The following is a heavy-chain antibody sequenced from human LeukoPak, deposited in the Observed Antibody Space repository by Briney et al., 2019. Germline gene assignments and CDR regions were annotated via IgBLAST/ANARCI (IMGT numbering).Heavy chain of an antibody. CDR2: IYESGST. J-gene: IGHJ6*02. V-gene: IGHV4-59*01. CDR1: GGSISNYY. CDR3: ARAGPEGYYYNGMDV. Sequence: PSETLSLTCRVSGGSISNYYWSWIRQPPGKGLEWIGYIYESGSTNYNPSLRSRVTISVATSRHQFSLDLTSVTEADTAVYYCARAGPEGYYYNGMDVWGQGTTVTVSS.